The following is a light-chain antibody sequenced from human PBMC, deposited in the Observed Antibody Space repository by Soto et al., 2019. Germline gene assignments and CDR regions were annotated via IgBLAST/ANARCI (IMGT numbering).Light chain of an antibody. CDR2: DAS. CDR3: QQYNTYPWT. J-gene: IGKJ1*01. V-gene: IGKV1-5*01. Sequence: DIRMTQSPSTLSASVGDRVTITCRASQSISSWLAWYQQKPGKAPNLLIYDASSLESGVPSRFSGSGSGTEFTLTICSMQPSDVASYDCQQYNTYPWTFGQGTKV. CDR1: QSISSW.